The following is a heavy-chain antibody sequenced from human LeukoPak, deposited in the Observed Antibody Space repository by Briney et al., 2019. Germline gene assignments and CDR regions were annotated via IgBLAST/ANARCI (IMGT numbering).Heavy chain of an antibody. CDR1: GGSISSYY. J-gene: IGHJ3*02. CDR2: IYYSGST. D-gene: IGHD3-10*01. Sequence: SETLSLTCTVSGGSISSYYWSWIRQPPGKGLEWIGYIYYSGSTNYNPSLKSRVTISVDTSKNQFSLKLSSVTAADTAVYYCARTNRFMVRGGLYAFDIWGQGTMVTVSS. V-gene: IGHV4-59*01. CDR3: ARTNRFMVRGGLYAFDI.